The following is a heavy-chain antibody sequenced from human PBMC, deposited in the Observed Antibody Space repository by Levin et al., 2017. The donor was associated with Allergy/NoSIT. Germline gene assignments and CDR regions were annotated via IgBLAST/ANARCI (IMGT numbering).Heavy chain of an antibody. V-gene: IGHV4-31*03. D-gene: IGHD5-12*01. CDR3: ARRWISAGYFDY. Sequence: SQTLSLTCTVSGGSIGSGGYYWSWIRQHPGKGLEWIGYISSSGNTYYNPVLQSRVIISADTSKNQFNLRLTSVTAADTAAYYCARRWISAGYFDYWGQGTLVTVSS. J-gene: IGHJ4*02. CDR1: GGSIGSGGYY. CDR2: ISSSGNT.